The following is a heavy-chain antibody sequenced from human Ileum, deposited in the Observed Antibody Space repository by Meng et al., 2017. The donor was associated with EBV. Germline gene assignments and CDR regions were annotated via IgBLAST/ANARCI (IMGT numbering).Heavy chain of an antibody. J-gene: IGHJ5*02. CDR3: AREGMASTGARGWIGP. D-gene: IGHD6-13*01. V-gene: IGHV3-33*01. CDR2: IWYDGSND. Sequence: QGPLVESGGGVVQPGRSLTLSCTASGFPFNTHAMHWVRQAPGGGLEWVAVIWYDGSNDHYADSVRGRFTISRDNSKNTLYLQMNSLGAEDTAVYYCAREGMASTGARGWIGPWGQGTLVTVSS. CDR1: GFPFNTHA.